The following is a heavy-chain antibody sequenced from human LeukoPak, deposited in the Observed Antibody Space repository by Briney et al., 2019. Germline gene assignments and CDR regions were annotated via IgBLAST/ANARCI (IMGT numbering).Heavy chain of an antibody. J-gene: IGHJ3*02. D-gene: IGHD2-2*01. CDR3: ASSVSYCSITSCRPGDAFDI. CDR1: GYTFTGYY. CDR2: INPNSGGT. Sequence: GASVKVSRKASGYTFTGYYMHWVRQAPGQRLEWMGWINPNSGGTNYAQKFQGRVTMTRDTSISTAYMELSRLRSDDTAVYYCASSVSYCSITSCRPGDAFDIWGQGTMVTVSS. V-gene: IGHV1-2*02.